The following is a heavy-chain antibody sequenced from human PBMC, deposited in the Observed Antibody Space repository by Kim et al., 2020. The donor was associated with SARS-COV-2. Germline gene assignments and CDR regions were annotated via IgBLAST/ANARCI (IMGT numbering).Heavy chain of an antibody. J-gene: IGHJ4*02. V-gene: IGHV3-9*01. Sequence: VKGRFTISKDNAKNSLYLQMNSLRAEDTALYYCAKDLSIAVAGTGGNFDYWGQGTLVTVSS. CDR3: AKDLSIAVAGTGGNFDY. D-gene: IGHD6-19*01.